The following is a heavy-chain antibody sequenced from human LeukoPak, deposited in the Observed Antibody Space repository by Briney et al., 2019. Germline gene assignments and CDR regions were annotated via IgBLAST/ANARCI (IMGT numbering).Heavy chain of an antibody. D-gene: IGHD6-19*01. CDR2: IVPIFGTA. V-gene: IGHV1-69*06. J-gene: IGHJ4*02. Sequence: GASVKVSCKASGGTFSSYAISWVRQAPGQGLEWMGGIVPIFGTANYAQKFQGRVTITAYKSKSTANMELHSMSPEDTAVDYCSGSSGWWSLCVYWGQGTLVTVSS. CDR1: GGTFSSYA. CDR3: SGSSGWWSLCVY.